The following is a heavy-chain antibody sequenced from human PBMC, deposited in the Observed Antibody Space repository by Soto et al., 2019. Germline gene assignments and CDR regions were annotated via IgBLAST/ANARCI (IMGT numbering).Heavy chain of an antibody. Sequence: QVQLQESGPGLVKPSQTLSLTCTVSGGSISSGDYYWSWIRQPPGKGLEWIGYIYYSGSTYYNPYLKSRVTISVDTSKNQFSLKLSSVTAADTAVYYCARDFRGEYSGYDTNWFDPWGQGTLVTVSS. J-gene: IGHJ5*02. V-gene: IGHV4-30-4*01. CDR3: ARDFRGEYSGYDTNWFDP. D-gene: IGHD5-12*01. CDR2: IYYSGST. CDR1: GGSISSGDYY.